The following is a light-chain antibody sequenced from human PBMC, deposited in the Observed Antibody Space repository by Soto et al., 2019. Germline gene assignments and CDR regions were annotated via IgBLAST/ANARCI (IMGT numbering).Light chain of an antibody. CDR2: YDN. J-gene: IGLJ1*01. V-gene: IGLV1-44*01. Sequence: QSVLTQPPSASGTPGQRVTISCSGSNSNIGSNTVNWYQQLPGTAPKLLIYYDNLRPSGVPDRISGSKSGTSASLAISGLQSDDEADYYCCSFTSSNTHVFGTGTKLTVL. CDR1: NSNIGSNT. CDR3: CSFTSSNTHV.